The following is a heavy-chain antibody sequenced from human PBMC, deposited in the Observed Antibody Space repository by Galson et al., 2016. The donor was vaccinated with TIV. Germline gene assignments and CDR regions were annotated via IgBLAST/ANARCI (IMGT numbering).Heavy chain of an antibody. V-gene: IGHV7-4-1*02. D-gene: IGHD2-21*02. J-gene: IGHJ4*02. CDR3: ARDVPCGGDCYFFDL. CDR2: ISVTTGTP. CDR1: GYTFTSYA. Sequence: SVKVSCKASGYTFTSYAINWVRQAPGHGLEWLGWISVTTGTPTYAQGFTGRFVFSLERSVSTAYLEISSLKAEDTAVYYCARDVPCGGDCYFFDLWGQGTRVTVSS.